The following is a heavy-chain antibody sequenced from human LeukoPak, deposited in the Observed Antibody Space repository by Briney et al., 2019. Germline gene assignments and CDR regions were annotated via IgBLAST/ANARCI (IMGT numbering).Heavy chain of an antibody. CDR1: GYTFTSYD. Sequence: ASVKVSCKASGYTFTSYDINWVRQAPGQGLEWTGWMNPNSGNTGYAQKFQGRVTMTRNTSISTAYMELSSLRSEDTAVYYCASLAVAEVRNAFDIWGQGTMVTVSS. V-gene: IGHV1-8*01. J-gene: IGHJ3*02. CDR2: MNPNSGNT. CDR3: ASLAVAEVRNAFDI. D-gene: IGHD6-19*01.